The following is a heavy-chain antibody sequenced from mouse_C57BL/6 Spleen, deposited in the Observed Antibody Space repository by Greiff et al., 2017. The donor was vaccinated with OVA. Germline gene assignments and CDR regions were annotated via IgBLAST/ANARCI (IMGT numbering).Heavy chain of an antibody. CDR2: IRSKSSNYAT. CDR1: GFTFNTYA. V-gene: IGHV10-3*01. Sequence: EVQLQQSGGGLVQPKGSLKLSCAASGFTFNTYAMHWVRQAPGKGLEWVARIRSKSSNYATYYADSVKDRFTISRDDSQSMLYLQMNNLKTEDTAMYYCVRGHYGSSFYAMDYWGQGTSVTVSS. CDR3: VRGHYGSSFYAMDY. J-gene: IGHJ4*01. D-gene: IGHD1-1*01.